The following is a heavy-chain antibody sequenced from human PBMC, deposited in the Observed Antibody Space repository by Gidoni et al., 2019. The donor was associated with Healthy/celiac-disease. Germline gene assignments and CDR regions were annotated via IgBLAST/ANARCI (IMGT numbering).Heavy chain of an antibody. CDR3: VKGPPGGGRDGYNYAGGNWFDP. V-gene: IGHV3-64D*08. D-gene: IGHD5-12*01. CDR2: ISSNGGST. Sequence: EVQLVESGGGLVQPGGSLRLSCSASGFTFSTYAMPWVRQAPGKGLEYVSAISSNGGSTYYADSVKGRFTISRDNSKNTLYLQMSSLRAEDTAVYYCVKGPPGGGRDGYNYAGGNWFDPWGQGTLVTVSS. J-gene: IGHJ5*02. CDR1: GFTFSTYA.